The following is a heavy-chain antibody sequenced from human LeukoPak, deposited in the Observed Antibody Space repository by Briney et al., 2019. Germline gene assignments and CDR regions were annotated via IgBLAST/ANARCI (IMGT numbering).Heavy chain of an antibody. D-gene: IGHD3-16*01. J-gene: IGHJ4*02. CDR3: TGNWGGLGL. CDR1: GFTFSSYW. Sequence: GGSLRLSCAASGFTFSSYWMYWVRQAPGKGLVWVSHINSDGSSTNYADSVKGRFTISRDNAKNTLYLQMNSLRAEDTAVYYCTGNWGGLGLWGQGTLVTVSS. CDR2: INSDGSST. V-gene: IGHV3-74*01.